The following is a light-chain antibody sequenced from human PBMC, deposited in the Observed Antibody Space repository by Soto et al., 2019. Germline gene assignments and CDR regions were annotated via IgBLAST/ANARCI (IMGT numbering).Light chain of an antibody. Sequence: DIQMTQSPSTLSASVGDRVTITCRASQSISSWLAWYQQKPGKAPKLLIYDASSLESGVTSRFSGSGSGTEFTLAISSLQPDDFATYCCQQYNSYSETFGQGTKVEIK. CDR2: DAS. CDR3: QQYNSYSET. CDR1: QSISSW. J-gene: IGKJ1*01. V-gene: IGKV1-5*01.